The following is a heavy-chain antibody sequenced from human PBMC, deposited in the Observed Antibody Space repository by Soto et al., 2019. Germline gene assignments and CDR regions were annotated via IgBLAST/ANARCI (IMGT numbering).Heavy chain of an antibody. CDR3: VLIKDCSRTDCYLASFDR. J-gene: IGHJ5*02. CDR1: GLSLSNGRLG. CDR2: IFSNDDK. D-gene: IGHD2-2*01. Sequence: QVTLKESGPVLVKPTETLTLTCTVSGLSLSNGRLGVSWIRQPPGKALEWLAHIFSNDDKSYSTSLKSRLSISKDTYRSQVVLTMTNMDPVDSATYYCVLIKDCSRTDCYLASFDRWGQGTLVTVSS. V-gene: IGHV2-26*01.